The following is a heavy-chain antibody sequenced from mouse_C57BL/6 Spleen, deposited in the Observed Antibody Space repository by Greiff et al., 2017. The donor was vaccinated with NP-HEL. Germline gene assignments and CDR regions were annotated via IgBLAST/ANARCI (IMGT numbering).Heavy chain of an antibody. CDR2: IWSGGST. D-gene: IGHD3-3*01. Sequence: VMLVESGPGLVQPSQSLSITCTVSGFSLTSYGVHWVRQSPGKGLEWLGVIWSGGSTDYNAAFISRLSISKDNSKSQVFFKMNSLQADDTAIYYWARNRAHYYAMDYWGQGTSVTGSS. CDR1: GFSLTSYG. CDR3: ARNRAHYYAMDY. J-gene: IGHJ4*01. V-gene: IGHV2-2*01.